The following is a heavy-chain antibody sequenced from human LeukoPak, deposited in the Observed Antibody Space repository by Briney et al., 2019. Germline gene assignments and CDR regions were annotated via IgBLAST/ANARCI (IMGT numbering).Heavy chain of an antibody. V-gene: IGHV3-7*01. D-gene: IGHD1-1*01. CDR2: MDPSGSQK. CDR3: AIWTSGNY. CDR1: GFTFNRSW. Sequence: HPGGSLRLSCAASGFTFNRSWMNWVRQAPGKGLEWVANMDPSGSQKRYVDSVKGRFIISKDNPGASLYLDMYSLRAEDTAIYYCAIWTSGNYWGRGTLVTVSS. J-gene: IGHJ4*02.